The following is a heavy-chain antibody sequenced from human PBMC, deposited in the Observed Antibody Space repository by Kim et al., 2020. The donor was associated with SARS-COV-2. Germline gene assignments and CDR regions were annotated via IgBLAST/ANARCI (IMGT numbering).Heavy chain of an antibody. J-gene: IGHJ5*02. D-gene: IGHD6-13*01. CDR3: ARTDYSSSWYSRWFDP. CDR1: GYRFTTYW. V-gene: IGHV5-10-1*01. CDR2: IDPSYSYT. Sequence: GESLKISCKGSGYRFTTYWITWVRQMPGKGLEWMGRIDPSYSYTNYSPSLQGHVTISADKSISTAYLQWSSLKASDTAMYYCARTDYSSSWYSRWFDPWGQGTLVTVSS.